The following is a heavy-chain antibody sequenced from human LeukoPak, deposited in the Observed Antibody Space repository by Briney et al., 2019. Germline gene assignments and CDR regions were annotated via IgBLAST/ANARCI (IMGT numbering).Heavy chain of an antibody. J-gene: IGHJ4*02. CDR3: AREGPSIAARPSDY. Sequence: GGSLRLSCAASGFTFSSYAMNWVRQAPGKGLEWVSGISGSGGTTYYADSVKGRFTISRDNSKNTLYLQMNSLRAEDTAVYYCAREGPSIAARPSDYWGQGTLVTVSS. V-gene: IGHV3-23*01. CDR2: ISGSGGTT. CDR1: GFTFSSYA. D-gene: IGHD6-6*01.